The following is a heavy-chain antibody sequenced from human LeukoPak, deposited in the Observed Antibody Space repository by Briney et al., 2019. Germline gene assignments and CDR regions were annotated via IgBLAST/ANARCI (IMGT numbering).Heavy chain of an antibody. CDR2: IYHSGST. D-gene: IGHD5-24*01. V-gene: IGHV4-38-2*02. CDR1: GYSISSGYY. CDR3: AGLRDGYNYYFDY. Sequence: MPSETLSLTSTVSGYSISSGYYWGWIRQPPGKGLEWIGSIYHSGSTYYNPSLKSRVTISVDTSKNQFSLKLSSVTAADTAVYYCAGLRDGYNYYFDYWGQGTLVTVSS. J-gene: IGHJ4*02.